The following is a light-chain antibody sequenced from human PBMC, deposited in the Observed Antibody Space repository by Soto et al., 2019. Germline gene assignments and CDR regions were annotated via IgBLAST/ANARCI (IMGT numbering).Light chain of an antibody. CDR2: DAS. V-gene: IGKV1-33*01. CDR1: QEISNY. Sequence: DIQMTQSPSSLSASVGDRVTITCQASQEISNYVNWYQQKPGKAPNLLVYDASNLQSGVPSRFSGSVSGTVFPFTISSLQPEDIATYFCPQFYNLPYTFGQGTKLQIK. J-gene: IGKJ2*01. CDR3: PQFYNLPYT.